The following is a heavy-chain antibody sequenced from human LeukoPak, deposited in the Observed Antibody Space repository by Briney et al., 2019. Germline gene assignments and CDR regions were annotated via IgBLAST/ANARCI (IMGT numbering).Heavy chain of an antibody. CDR1: GFTFSTYG. J-gene: IGHJ4*02. D-gene: IGHD3-16*01. CDR3: AFPGWGSSYFDY. V-gene: IGHV3-23*01. Sequence: GGSLRLSCAASGFTFSTYGMSWVRQGPGKGLEWVSAISSTGGTTYYADSVKGRFTISRDNSKNTLYLQMNSLRAEDTAVYYCAFPGWGSSYFDYWGQGTLVTVSS. CDR2: ISSTGGTT.